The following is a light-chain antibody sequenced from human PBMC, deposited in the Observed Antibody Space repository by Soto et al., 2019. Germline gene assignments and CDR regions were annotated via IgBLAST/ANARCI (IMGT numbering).Light chain of an antibody. CDR3: QQYVDSPET. V-gene: IGKV3-20*01. CDR1: QTINNY. J-gene: IGKJ4*01. Sequence: EIVLTQSPGTMSLFPGGRTTLSCRASQTINNYVAWYQQKPGQAPRVLIYDSSIRATGVPDRFSGSGSGTDFTLTISRLEPEDFAVYYCQQYVDSPETFGGGTKVDIK. CDR2: DSS.